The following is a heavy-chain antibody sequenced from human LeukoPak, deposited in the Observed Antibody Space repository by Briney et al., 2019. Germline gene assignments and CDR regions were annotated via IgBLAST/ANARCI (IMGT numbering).Heavy chain of an antibody. Sequence: SLTISSNSSVSSFTTYWIGSVRQMTGKGLKCMVIISPVDSDTRSSPSFQGQITISADKSISTAYLQWSSLQSPATAMYYCATHSCSSTSCLGGYWFDPWGQGTLVTVSS. J-gene: IGHJ5*02. CDR3: ATHSCSSTSCLGGYWFDP. V-gene: IGHV5-51*01. D-gene: IGHD2-2*01. CDR1: VSSFTTYW. CDR2: ISPVDSDT.